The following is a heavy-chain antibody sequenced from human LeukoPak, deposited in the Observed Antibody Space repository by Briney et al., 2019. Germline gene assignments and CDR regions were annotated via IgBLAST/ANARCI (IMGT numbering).Heavy chain of an antibody. Sequence: GRSLRLSCAASGFTFSSYGMHWVRQAPGKGLEWVAIIWYDGGNKYCADSVKGRFTISRDNSRNTLYLQMNSLRAEDTAVYYCARVGLVGATTVYLDYWGQGTLVTVSS. CDR3: ARVGLVGATTVYLDY. CDR2: IWYDGGNK. V-gene: IGHV3-33*01. D-gene: IGHD1-26*01. CDR1: GFTFSSYG. J-gene: IGHJ4*02.